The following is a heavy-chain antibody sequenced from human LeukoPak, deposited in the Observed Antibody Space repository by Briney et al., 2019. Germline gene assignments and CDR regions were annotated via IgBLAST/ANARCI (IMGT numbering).Heavy chain of an antibody. CDR3: ARAPPLRFLEWLFPIDY. Sequence: ASVKVSCKASGHTFTSYAMNWVRQAPGQGLEWMGWINTNTGNPTYAQGFTGRFVFSLDTSVSTAYLQISSLKAEDTAVYYCARAPPLRFLEWLFPIDYWGQGTLVTVSS. D-gene: IGHD3-3*01. V-gene: IGHV7-4-1*02. J-gene: IGHJ4*02. CDR2: INTNTGNP. CDR1: GHTFTSYA.